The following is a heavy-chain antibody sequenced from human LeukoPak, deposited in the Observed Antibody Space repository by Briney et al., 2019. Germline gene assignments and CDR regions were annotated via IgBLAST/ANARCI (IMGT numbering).Heavy chain of an antibody. CDR1: GFTFDDYA. CDR3: AKATFSGWRYGMDV. J-gene: IGHJ6*02. D-gene: IGHD6-19*01. Sequence: GGSLRLSCAASGFTFDDYAMHWVRQAPGKGLEWASGISWNSGSIGYADSVKGRFTISRDNAKNSLYLQMNSLRAEDTALYYCAKATFSGWRYGMDVWGQGTTVTVSS. V-gene: IGHV3-9*01. CDR2: ISWNSGSI.